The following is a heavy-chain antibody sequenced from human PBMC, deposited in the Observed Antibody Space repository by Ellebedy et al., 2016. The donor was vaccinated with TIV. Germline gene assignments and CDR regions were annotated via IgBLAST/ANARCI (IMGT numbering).Heavy chain of an antibody. CDR1: GGPISSYY. CDR2: IYYSGST. CDR3: ARAPLPAMVRGVAVDAFDI. J-gene: IGHJ3*02. V-gene: IGHV4-59*12. D-gene: IGHD3-10*01. Sequence: SETLSLXCPAFGGPISSYYWSWIRQPPGKGLEWIGYIYYSGSTNYNPSLKSRVTISVDTSKNQFSLKLSSVTAADTAVYYCARAPLPAMVRGVAVDAFDIWGQGTMVTVSS.